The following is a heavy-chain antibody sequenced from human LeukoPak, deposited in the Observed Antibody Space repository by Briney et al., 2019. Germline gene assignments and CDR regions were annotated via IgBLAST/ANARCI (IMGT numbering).Heavy chain of an antibody. CDR2: VYSGCST. CDR3: AREGRGSYYFDY. D-gene: IGHD1-26*01. J-gene: IGHJ4*02. V-gene: IGHV3-66*01. CDR1: EFTVSSNY. Sequence: GGSLRLSCAASEFTVSSNYMSWVRQAPGKGLEGVSVVYSGCSTFYPDSVKGRFTISRDNSKNTLYLQVNSLRVEDTAVYYCAREGRGSYYFDYWGQGTLVTVSS.